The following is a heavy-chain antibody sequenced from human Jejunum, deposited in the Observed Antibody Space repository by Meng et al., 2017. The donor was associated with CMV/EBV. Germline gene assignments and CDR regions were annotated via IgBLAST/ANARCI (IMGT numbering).Heavy chain of an antibody. V-gene: IGHV4-39*01. Sequence: ISSSSYFRGWIRQPPGKGLEWIGSIYYSGTTFYNPSLKSRVTISGDMSKNQFSLKLSSLTAADTAVFYCARGVLEVSDYYYGMDVWGQGTTVTVSS. CDR1: ISSSSYF. CDR2: IYYSGTT. D-gene: IGHD2-8*02. CDR3: ARGVLEVSDYYYGMDV. J-gene: IGHJ6*02.